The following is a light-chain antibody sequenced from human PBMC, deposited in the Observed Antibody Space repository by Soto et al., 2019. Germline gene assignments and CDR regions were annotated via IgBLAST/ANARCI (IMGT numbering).Light chain of an antibody. V-gene: IGLV1-47*01. CDR2: GNN. Sequence: QPVLTQPPSASGTPGQRVTISCSGSSSNIGSNSVFWYQQLPGTAPKLLIYGNNQRPSGVPDRFSGSKSGSSASLAISGLRSGDEAEYYCSAWDDSLSGVLFGGGTKLTVL. CDR1: SSNIGSNS. J-gene: IGLJ2*01. CDR3: SAWDDSLSGVL.